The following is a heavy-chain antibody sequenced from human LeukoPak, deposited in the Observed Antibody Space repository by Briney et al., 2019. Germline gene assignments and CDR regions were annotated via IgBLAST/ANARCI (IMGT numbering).Heavy chain of an antibody. CDR2: ISYDGSNK. CDR3: ATVDTEHYFDY. CDR1: GFTFSSYA. Sequence: RSGGSLRLSCAASGFTFSSYAMHWVRQAPGKGLEWVAVISYDGSNKYYADSVKGRFTISRDNAKNSLYLQMNSLRAEDTAVYYCATVDTEHYFDYWGQGTLVTVSS. J-gene: IGHJ4*02. D-gene: IGHD5-18*01. V-gene: IGHV3-30-3*01.